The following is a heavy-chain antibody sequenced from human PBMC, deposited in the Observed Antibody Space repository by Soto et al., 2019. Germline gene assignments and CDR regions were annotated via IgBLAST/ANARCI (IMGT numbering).Heavy chain of an antibody. CDR1: GGTFSSYA. CDR3: ARMYYDSSGYYYRQYSYYYYGMDV. D-gene: IGHD3-22*01. CDR2: IIPIFGTA. J-gene: IGHJ6*02. V-gene: IGHV1-69*13. Sequence: GASVKVSCKASGGTFSSYAISWVRQAPGQGLEWMGGIIPIFGTANYAQKFQGRVTITADESTSTAYMELSSLRSEDTAVYYCARMYYDSSGYYYRQYSYYYYGMDVWGQGTTVAVSS.